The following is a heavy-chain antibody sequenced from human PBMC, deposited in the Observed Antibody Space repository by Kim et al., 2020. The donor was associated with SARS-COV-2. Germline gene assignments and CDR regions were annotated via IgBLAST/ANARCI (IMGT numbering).Heavy chain of an antibody. Sequence: SVKVSCKASGGTFSSYAISWVRQAPGQGLEWMGGIIPIFGTANYAQKFQGRVTITADESTSTAYMELSSLRSEDTAVYYCARDSLSRVVPAAMEYYYYGMDVWGQGTTVTVSS. CDR2: IIPIFGTA. V-gene: IGHV1-69*13. CDR1: GGTFSSYA. D-gene: IGHD2-2*01. J-gene: IGHJ6*02. CDR3: ARDSLSRVVPAAMEYYYYGMDV.